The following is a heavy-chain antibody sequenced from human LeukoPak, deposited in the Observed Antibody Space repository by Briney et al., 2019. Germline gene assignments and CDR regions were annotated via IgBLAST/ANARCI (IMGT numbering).Heavy chain of an antibody. Sequence: SDTLSLTCAVSGYSISSSSYYWGWIRQPPGKELEWIGSIYYSGSTYYNPSLNSRVTISVDTSKNQFSLKLSSVTAADTAVYYCARDYLGGNPDAFDIWGQGTMVTVSS. D-gene: IGHD4-23*01. CDR3: ARDYLGGNPDAFDI. CDR1: GYSISSSSYY. CDR2: IYYSGST. J-gene: IGHJ3*02. V-gene: IGHV4-39*07.